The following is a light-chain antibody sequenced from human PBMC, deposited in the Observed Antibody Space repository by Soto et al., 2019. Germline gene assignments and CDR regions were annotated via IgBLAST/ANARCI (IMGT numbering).Light chain of an antibody. CDR2: DAS. Sequence: EFVLTQSPATLSLSPGERATLSCRASQSVSSYLAWYQQKPGQAPRPLIYDASNRATGIPARFSGSGSGTDFTLTISSLEPEDFAVYYCQQRSNWLTFGGGTKVEIK. CDR3: QQRSNWLT. J-gene: IGKJ4*01. CDR1: QSVSSY. V-gene: IGKV3-11*01.